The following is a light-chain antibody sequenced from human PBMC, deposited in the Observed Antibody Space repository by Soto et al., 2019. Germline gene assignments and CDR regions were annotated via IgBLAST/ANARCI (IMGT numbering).Light chain of an antibody. CDR2: DVT. CDR1: SSDVGDFNY. Sequence: QSVLTQPASVSGSPGRSVTISCTGSSSDVGDFNYVSWYQHLPGRAPKLIIYDVTNRPSGISYRFSASKSGRTASLTISGLQAEDEADYYCSSYSSSITHVVSGGGTKVTVL. CDR3: SSYSSSITHVV. V-gene: IGLV2-14*03. J-gene: IGLJ2*01.